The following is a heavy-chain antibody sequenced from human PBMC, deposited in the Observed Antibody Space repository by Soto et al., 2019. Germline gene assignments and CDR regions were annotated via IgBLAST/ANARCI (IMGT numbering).Heavy chain of an antibody. D-gene: IGHD3-16*02. CDR2: IKQDGSEK. Sequence: HPGGSLRLSCAASGFTFSSYWMSWVRQAPGKGLEWVANIKQDGSEKYYVDSVKGRFTISRDNAKNSLYLQMNSLRAEDTAVYYCASYLLWGSYRSSSPFDYRGQRTLVTVSS. J-gene: IGHJ4*02. CDR3: ASYLLWGSYRSSSPFDY. V-gene: IGHV3-7*01. CDR1: GFTFSSYW.